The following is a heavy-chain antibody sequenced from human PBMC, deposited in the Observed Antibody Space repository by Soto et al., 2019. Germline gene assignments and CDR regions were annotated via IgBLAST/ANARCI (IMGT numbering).Heavy chain of an antibody. V-gene: IGHV1-69*12. CDR1: GGTFSTYA. CDR2: IIPMFGTA. D-gene: IGHD5-18*01. CDR3: ASGIQLWLRRINDGYSG. J-gene: IGHJ4*02. Sequence: QVQLVQSGAEVKKPESSVKVSCKAPGGTFSTYAISWVRQAPGQGLEGMGGIIPMFGTANYAQRFQDRVTITADESTNTVYMELSILRAEDTAVYFCASGIQLWLRRINDGYSGWGQGTLVTVSS.